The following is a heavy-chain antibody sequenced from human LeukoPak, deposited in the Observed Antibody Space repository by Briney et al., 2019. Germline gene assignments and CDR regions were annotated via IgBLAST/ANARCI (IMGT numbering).Heavy chain of an antibody. Sequence: PSETLSLTCIVSGGSISSYYWSWIRQPPGKGLEWIGYIYYSGSTNYNPSLKSRVTISVDTSKNQFSLKLSSVTAADTAVYYCARDDTYCSGGSCYLFWGQGTLVTVSS. J-gene: IGHJ4*02. V-gene: IGHV4-59*01. CDR1: GGSISSYY. CDR2: IYYSGST. CDR3: ARDDTYCSGGSCYLF. D-gene: IGHD2-15*01.